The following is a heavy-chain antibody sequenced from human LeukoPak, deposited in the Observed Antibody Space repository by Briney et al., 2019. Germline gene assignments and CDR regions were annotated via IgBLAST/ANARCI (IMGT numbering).Heavy chain of an antibody. CDR1: GYTFTGYY. CDR2: INPDSGDT. D-gene: IGHD3-9*01. Sequence: ASGKVSCKASGYTFTGYYMHWVRQAPGQGLQWMGWINPDSGDTNYAQRFQGKVTMTRDTSISTAYMELSSLTSDDTAVYYCASPGSFYDILTGPGYCDYWGQGTLVTVSS. J-gene: IGHJ4*02. V-gene: IGHV1-2*02. CDR3: ASPGSFYDILTGPGYCDY.